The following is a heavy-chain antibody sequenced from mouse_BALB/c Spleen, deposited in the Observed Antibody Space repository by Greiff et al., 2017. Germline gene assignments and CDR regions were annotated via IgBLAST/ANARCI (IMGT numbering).Heavy chain of an antibody. V-gene: IGHV1-20*02. CDR1: GYSFTGYF. CDR2: INPYNGDT. CDR3: ARGNYGSSPYYAMDY. Sequence: VQLQQSGPELVKPGASVKISCKASGYSFTGYFMNWVMQSHGKSLEWIGRINPYNGDTFYNQKFKVKATLTVDKSSSTAHMELRSLASEDSAVYYCARGNYGSSPYYAMDYWGQGTSVTVSS. J-gene: IGHJ4*01. D-gene: IGHD1-1*01.